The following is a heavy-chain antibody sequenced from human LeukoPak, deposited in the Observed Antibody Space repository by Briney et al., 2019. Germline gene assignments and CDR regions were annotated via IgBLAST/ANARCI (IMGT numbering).Heavy chain of an antibody. J-gene: IGHJ3*02. Sequence: QPGGSLRLSCAASGFTFSSYWMHRVRQAPGKGLVWVSRINSDGSSTSYADSVKGRFTISRDNAKNTLYLQMNSLRAEDTAVYYCARVAERWLHGYRFDAFDIWGQGTMVTVSS. CDR3: ARVAERWLHGYRFDAFDI. V-gene: IGHV3-74*01. CDR1: GFTFSSYW. D-gene: IGHD5-24*01. CDR2: INSDGSST.